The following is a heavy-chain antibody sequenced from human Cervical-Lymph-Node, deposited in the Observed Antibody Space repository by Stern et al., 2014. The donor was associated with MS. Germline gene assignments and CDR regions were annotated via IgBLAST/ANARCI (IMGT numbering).Heavy chain of an antibody. J-gene: IGHJ5*02. CDR1: GFPFGNFW. V-gene: IGHV3-7*01. D-gene: IGHD1-7*01. CDR2: IKTDGSEK. Sequence: EMQLVESGGGLVQPGGSLGPSGAASGFPFGNFWMTWVRQAPGQGLGWVATIKTDGSEKSYVASVKGRFTISRDNAKNSLYLQMNSLRAEDTAVYYCARAVRELGTWGQGTLVTVSS. CDR3: ARAVRELGT.